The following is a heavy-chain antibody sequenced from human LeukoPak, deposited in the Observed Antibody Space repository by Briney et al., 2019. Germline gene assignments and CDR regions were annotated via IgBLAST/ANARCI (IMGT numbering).Heavy chain of an antibody. Sequence: GGSLRLSCAASGFTFSSYSMNWVRQAPGKGLEWVSYISGSSGTMYYADSVKGRFTISRDNGKNLVSLQMNSLRDEDTAVYYCARADRDGNKRFLDWGQGTLVTVSS. CDR3: ARADRDGNKRFLD. CDR1: GFTFSSYS. V-gene: IGHV3-48*02. CDR2: ISGSSGTM. D-gene: IGHD5-24*01. J-gene: IGHJ4*02.